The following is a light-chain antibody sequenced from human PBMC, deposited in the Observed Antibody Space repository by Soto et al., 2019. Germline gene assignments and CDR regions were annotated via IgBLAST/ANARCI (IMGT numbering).Light chain of an antibody. J-gene: IGLJ3*02. V-gene: IGLV4-69*01. Sequence: QLVLTQSPSASASLGASVKLTCTLSSGHSSYAIAWHQQQPEKGPRYLMKLNSDGSHSKGDGIPDRFSGSSSGAERYLTISSLQSEDEADYYCQTWGTGPRFGGGTKLTVL. CDR3: QTWGTGPR. CDR2: LNSDGSH. CDR1: SGHSSYA.